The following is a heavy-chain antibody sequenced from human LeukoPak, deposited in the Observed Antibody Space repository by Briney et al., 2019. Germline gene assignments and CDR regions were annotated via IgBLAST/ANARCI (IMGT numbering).Heavy chain of an antibody. Sequence: GASVKVSCKASGYTFTGYYMHWVRQAPGQGLEWMGRINPNRGGTNYAQKFQGRVTMTRDTSISTAYMELSRLRSDDTAVYYCARDYDFWSGNNWFDPWGQGTLVTVSS. CDR1: GYTFTGYY. CDR3: ARDYDFWSGNNWFDP. CDR2: INPNRGGT. D-gene: IGHD3-3*01. V-gene: IGHV1-2*06. J-gene: IGHJ5*02.